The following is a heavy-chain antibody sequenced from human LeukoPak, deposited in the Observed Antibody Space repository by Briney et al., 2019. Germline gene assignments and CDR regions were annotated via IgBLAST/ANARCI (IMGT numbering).Heavy chain of an antibody. CDR1: GFTFSPYG. CDR2: IGKGGT. V-gene: IGHV3-23*01. J-gene: IGHJ4*02. D-gene: IGHD2-15*01. Sequence: PGGSLRLSCAASGFTFSPYGMGWVRQAPGKGLEWVSSIGKGGTYYADSVKGRFTISRDNSESTLYLQMNGLRAEDTAVYYCARGVEVTSYYFDYWGQGSLVTVSS. CDR3: ARGVEVTSYYFDY.